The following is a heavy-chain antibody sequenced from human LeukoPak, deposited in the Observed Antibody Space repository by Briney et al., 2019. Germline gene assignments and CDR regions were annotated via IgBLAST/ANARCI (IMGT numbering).Heavy chain of an antibody. V-gene: IGHV4-34*01. CDR1: GGSFSGYY. J-gene: IGHJ4*02. D-gene: IGHD2-15*01. CDR3: ARGWKLLFFDY. CDR2: INHSGST. Sequence: PSETLSLTCAVYGGSFSGYYWSWIRQPPGKGLEWIGEINHSGSTNYNPSLKSRVTISVDTSKNQFSLKLSSVTAADTAVYYCARGWKLLFFDYWGPRTLVTVSS.